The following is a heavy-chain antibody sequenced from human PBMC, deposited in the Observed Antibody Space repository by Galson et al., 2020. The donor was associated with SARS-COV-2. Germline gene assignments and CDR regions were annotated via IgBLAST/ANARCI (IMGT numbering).Heavy chain of an antibody. CDR2: FDPKDGET. V-gene: IGHV1-24*01. D-gene: IGHD2-2*02. Sequence: ASVKVSCKVSGYTLTELSMHWVRQAPGKGLEWMGGFDPKDGETIYAQKFQGRVTMTEDTSTDTAYMELSSLRSEDTAVYYCRVVPAAIYYYYYGMDVWGQGTTVTVSS. CDR1: GYTLTELS. J-gene: IGHJ6*02. CDR3: RVVPAAIYYYYYGMDV.